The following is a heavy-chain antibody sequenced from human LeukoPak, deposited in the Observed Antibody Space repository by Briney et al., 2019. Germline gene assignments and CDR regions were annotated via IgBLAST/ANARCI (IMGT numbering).Heavy chain of an antibody. CDR1: GGSISSGGYS. J-gene: IGHJ4*02. CDR2: IYHSGST. CDR3: ARAAAAAGFDY. D-gene: IGHD6-13*01. Sequence: TLSLTCAVSGGSISSGGYSWSWIRQPPGKGLEWIGYIYHSGSTYYNPSLKSRVTISVDRSKNQFSLKLSSVTAADTAVYYCARAAAAAGFDYWGQGTLVTVSS. V-gene: IGHV4-30-2*01.